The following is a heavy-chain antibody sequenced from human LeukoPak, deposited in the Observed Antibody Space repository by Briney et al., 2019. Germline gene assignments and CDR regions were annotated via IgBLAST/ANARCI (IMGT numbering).Heavy chain of an antibody. J-gene: IGHJ1*01. CDR2: ISSSGSTI. D-gene: IGHD2-21*02. V-gene: IGHV3-48*04. CDR1: GFIFSAYS. CDR3: ARVSGVVTAPEYFQH. Sequence: GGSLRLSCAASGFIFSAYSMNWVRQAPGKGLEWVSYISSSGSTIFYADSVKGRFTISRDNAKNSLYLQMNSLRAEDTGVYYCARVSGVVTAPEYFQHWGQGTLVTVSS.